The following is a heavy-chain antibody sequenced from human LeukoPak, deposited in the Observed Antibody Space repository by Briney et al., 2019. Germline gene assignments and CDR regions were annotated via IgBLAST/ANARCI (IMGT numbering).Heavy chain of an antibody. CDR3: AKGNYGSGAPMDV. CDR1: GFTVSSNS. V-gene: IGHV3-23*01. D-gene: IGHD3-10*01. Sequence: GGSLRLSCTVSGFTVSSNSMSWVRQAPGKGLEWVSAISGSGGSTYYADSVKGRFTISRDNSKNTLYLQMNSLRAEDTAVYYCAKGNYGSGAPMDVWGKGTTVTVSS. J-gene: IGHJ6*03. CDR2: ISGSGGST.